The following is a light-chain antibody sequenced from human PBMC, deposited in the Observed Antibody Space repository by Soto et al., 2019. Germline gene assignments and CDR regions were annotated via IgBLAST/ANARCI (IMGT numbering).Light chain of an antibody. CDR1: QSVSSNY. CDR3: QHYGSLVLT. V-gene: IGKV3-20*01. Sequence: EIVLTQSPGTRSLSPGERATLSCRASQSVSSNYLAWYQQKPGQAPRLLIYGASSRATGIPERFSGSGSGTDFTLTISRLEPEDVAGYYCQHYGSLVLTFGVGTKVEI. CDR2: GAS. J-gene: IGKJ4*01.